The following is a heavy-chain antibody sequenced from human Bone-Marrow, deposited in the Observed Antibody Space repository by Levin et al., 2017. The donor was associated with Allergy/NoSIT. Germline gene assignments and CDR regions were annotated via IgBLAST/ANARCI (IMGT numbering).Heavy chain of an antibody. D-gene: IGHD3-16*01. V-gene: IGHV3-21*01. CDR2: ITGSGSYI. Sequence: GGSLRLSCAGSGFTFSTYTMNWVRQAPGKGLEWVSSITGSGSYIHYADSLRGRFTISRDNAKNSLSLQMNSLRAEDTAVYYCARMASGGGYYYYMDVWGKGTTVTVSS. J-gene: IGHJ6*03. CDR3: ARMASGGGYYYYMDV. CDR1: GFTFSTYT.